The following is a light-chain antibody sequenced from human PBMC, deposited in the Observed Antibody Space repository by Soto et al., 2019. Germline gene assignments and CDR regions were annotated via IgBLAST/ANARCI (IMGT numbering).Light chain of an antibody. CDR3: WSYAVGRTYV. CDR1: SSDVGNYNL. J-gene: IGLJ1*01. CDR2: EDT. Sequence: SALTQPASVSGSPGQSITISCTGSSSDVGNYNLASWYQQHPGKAPKLMIYEDTKWPSGVSNRFSGSKSGNTAYLTISGLQAEDEADYYCWSYAVGRTYVFGTGTKVTVL. V-gene: IGLV2-23*01.